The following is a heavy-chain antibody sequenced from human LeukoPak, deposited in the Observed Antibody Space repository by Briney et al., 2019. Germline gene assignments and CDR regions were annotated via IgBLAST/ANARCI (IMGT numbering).Heavy chain of an antibody. CDR1: GGSISSSSYY. Sequence: SETLSLTCTVSGGSISSSSYYWGWIRQPPGKGLEWIGSIYYSGSTYYNPSLKSRVTISVDTSKNQFSLELSSVTAADTAVYYCARGVGATISYYHYYIDVWGKGTTVTVSS. D-gene: IGHD1-26*01. CDR2: IYYSGST. J-gene: IGHJ6*03. CDR3: ARGVGATISYYHYYIDV. V-gene: IGHV4-39*07.